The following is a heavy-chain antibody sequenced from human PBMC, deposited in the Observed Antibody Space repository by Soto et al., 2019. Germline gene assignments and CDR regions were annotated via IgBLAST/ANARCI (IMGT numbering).Heavy chain of an antibody. CDR2: INAYNGNT. J-gene: IGHJ4*02. D-gene: IGHD2-2*01. Sequence: ASVKVSCKASGYSFSNYGISWVRQAPGQGLEWMGWINAYNGNTNYPQKLQGRVTMTTDTSTNTAYMEVRSLRSDGTAVYYCARGRSAMILSYWGQGTLVTVSS. CDR3: ARGRSAMILSY. V-gene: IGHV1-18*04. CDR1: GYSFSNYG.